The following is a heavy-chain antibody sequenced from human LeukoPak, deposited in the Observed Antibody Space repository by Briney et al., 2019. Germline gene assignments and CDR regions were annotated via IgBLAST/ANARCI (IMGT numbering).Heavy chain of an antibody. CDR1: GYTFTSYG. V-gene: IGHV1-18*01. Sequence: ASVKVSCKASGYTFTSYGISWVRQAPGQGLEWMGWISAYNGNTNYAQKLQGRVTMTTDTSTSTAYMELRSLRSDDTAVYYCARDAGDYYGSGSYYYYYYGMEVWGQGTTVTVSS. D-gene: IGHD3-10*01. CDR2: ISAYNGNT. CDR3: ARDAGDYYGSGSYYYYYYGMEV. J-gene: IGHJ6*02.